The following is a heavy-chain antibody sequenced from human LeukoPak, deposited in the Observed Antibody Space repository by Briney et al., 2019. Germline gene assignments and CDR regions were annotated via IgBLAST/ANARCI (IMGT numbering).Heavy chain of an antibody. J-gene: IGHJ4*02. CDR1: GFTFSRYW. CDR2: IKQDGSEK. Sequence: GGSLRLSCAASGFTFSRYWMTWVPQAPGKGLERGANIKQDGSEKYYVDSVKGRFTISRDNVKNSLYMQMNRLRAEDTAVSYCARGDEYSSSPWGQGTLVTVSS. D-gene: IGHD6-6*01. CDR3: ARGDEYSSSP. V-gene: IGHV3-7*05.